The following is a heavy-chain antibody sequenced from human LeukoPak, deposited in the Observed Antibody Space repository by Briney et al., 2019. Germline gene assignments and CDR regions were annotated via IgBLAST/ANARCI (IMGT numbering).Heavy chain of an antibody. Sequence: PGGSLRLSCAASGFTFTNAWMSWVRQAPGKGLEWVGRFKTKTDGGTTDYAAPVKGRFTISRDDSKNTLYLQMNSLKTEDTAVYYCTPNLDYWGQGTLVTVSS. V-gene: IGHV3-15*01. CDR2: FKTKTDGGTT. CDR3: TPNLDY. CDR1: GFTFTNAW. D-gene: IGHD1-14*01. J-gene: IGHJ4*02.